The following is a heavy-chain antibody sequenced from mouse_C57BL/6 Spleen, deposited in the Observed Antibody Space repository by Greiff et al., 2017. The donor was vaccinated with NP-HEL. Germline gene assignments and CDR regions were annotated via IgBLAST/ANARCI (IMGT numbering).Heavy chain of an antibody. CDR2: INPNNGGT. Sequence: EVQLQQSGPELVKPGASVKISCKASGYTFTDYYMNWVKQSHGKSLEWIGDINPNNGGTSYNQKFKGKATLTVDKSSSTAYMELRSLTSEDSAVYYCAGGLDYWGQGTSVTVSS. CDR3: AGGLDY. J-gene: IGHJ4*01. V-gene: IGHV1-26*01. D-gene: IGHD3-1*01. CDR1: GYTFTDYY.